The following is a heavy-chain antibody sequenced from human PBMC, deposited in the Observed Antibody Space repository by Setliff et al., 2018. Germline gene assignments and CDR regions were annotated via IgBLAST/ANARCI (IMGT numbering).Heavy chain of an antibody. D-gene: IGHD2-21*02. Sequence: GGSLRLSCAVSGLTFSSYAMHWVRQAPGKGLEWVAVVSDDGRNKYYADSVKGRFTISRDNSKNTLYLQMNSLRAEDTAVYYCAKDLTVDAYCGGDCYPDLIDYWGQGTLVTVSS. CDR2: VSDDGRNK. J-gene: IGHJ4*02. CDR3: AKDLTVDAYCGGDCYPDLIDY. V-gene: IGHV3-30*04. CDR1: GLTFSSYA.